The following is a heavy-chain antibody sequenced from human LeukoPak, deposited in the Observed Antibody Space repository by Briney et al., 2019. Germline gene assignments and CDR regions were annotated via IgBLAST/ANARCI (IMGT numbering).Heavy chain of an antibody. CDR1: GFTFSDYY. Sequence: GRSLRLSCAASGFTFSDYYMSWIRQAPGKGLERVSYISSSSSYTNYADSVKGRFTISRDNAKNSLYLQMNSLRAEDTAVYYCASIVVVVAATPAYYFDYWGQGTLVTVSS. CDR2: ISSSSSYT. J-gene: IGHJ4*02. CDR3: ASIVVVVAATPAYYFDY. D-gene: IGHD2-15*01. V-gene: IGHV3-11*06.